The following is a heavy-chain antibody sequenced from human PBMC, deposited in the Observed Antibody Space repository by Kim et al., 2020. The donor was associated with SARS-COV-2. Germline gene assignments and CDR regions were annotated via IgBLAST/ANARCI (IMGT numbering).Heavy chain of an antibody. Sequence: GGSLRLSCAASGFTFSSYAMHWVRQAPGKGLEWVAVISYDGSNKYYADSVKGRFTISRDNSKNTLYLQMNSLRAEDTAVYYCARDLYRQQLEYYYYYGMDVWGQGTTVTVSS. CDR2: ISYDGSNK. CDR1: GFTFSSYA. CDR3: ARDLYRQQLEYYYYYGMDV. V-gene: IGHV3-30*04. D-gene: IGHD6-13*01. J-gene: IGHJ6*02.